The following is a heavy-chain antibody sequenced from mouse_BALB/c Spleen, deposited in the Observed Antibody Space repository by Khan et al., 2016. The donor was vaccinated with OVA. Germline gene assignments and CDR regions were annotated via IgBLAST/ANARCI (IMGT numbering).Heavy chain of an antibody. CDR1: GFSLTNYS. V-gene: IGHV2-2*02. Sequence: QVQLQQSGPGLVQPSQSLSITCTVSGFSLTNYSVHWVRQSPGKCLEWLGVIWSAGSTDYNAAFISRLTIRKDNSRSQVFFKMNSLQPNDTAIYYCARRGYDYGRGALFAYWGQGTLVTVSS. J-gene: IGHJ3*01. CDR2: IWSAGST. D-gene: IGHD2-4*01. CDR3: ARRGYDYGRGALFAY.